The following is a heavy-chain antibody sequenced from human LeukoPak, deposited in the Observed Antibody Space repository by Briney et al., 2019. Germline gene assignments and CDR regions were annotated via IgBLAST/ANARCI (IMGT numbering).Heavy chain of an antibody. D-gene: IGHD4/OR15-4a*01. CDR2: ISTYNGNT. CDR3: ARDLGYGAFVRHDY. Sequence: GASVKVSCKASGYTFTNYGLTWVRQPPGQGLEWMGWISTYNGNTNYAQSIHGRVSMTTDTSTPAAYMELRSLRSDDTAVYYCARDLGYGAFVRHDYWGQGTRVTVSS. V-gene: IGHV1-18*01. CDR1: GYTFTNYG. J-gene: IGHJ4*02.